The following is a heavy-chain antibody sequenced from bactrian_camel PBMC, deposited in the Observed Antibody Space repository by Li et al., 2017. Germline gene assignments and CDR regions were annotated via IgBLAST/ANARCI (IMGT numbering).Heavy chain of an antibody. J-gene: IGHJ4*01. CDR1: GSAFDNSD. V-gene: IGHV3S55*01. CDR2: IDSEGSA. D-gene: IGHD6*01. CDR3: AVATGGPKYLVCPY. Sequence: QVPLVESGGGSVQSGGSTRLSCTPSGSAFDNSDMGWFRQAPGNECELVSTIDSEGSAYYADSVKGRFTVSRDYEKNTLYLQMNSLKPEDTAVYYCAVATGGPKYLVCPYGGQGTQVTVS.